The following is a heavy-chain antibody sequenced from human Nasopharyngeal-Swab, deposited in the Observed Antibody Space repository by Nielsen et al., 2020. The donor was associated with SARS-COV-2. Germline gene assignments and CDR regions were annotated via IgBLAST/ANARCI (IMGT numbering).Heavy chain of an antibody. Sequence: SETLSLTCTVSGGSISSYYWSWIRQPPGKGLEWIGYIYYSGGTNYNPSLKSRVTISVDTSKNQFSLKLSSVTAADTAVYYCARDHTLYGDYPPYYYGMDVWGQGTTVTVSS. D-gene: IGHD4-17*01. CDR2: IYYSGGT. J-gene: IGHJ6*02. V-gene: IGHV4-59*01. CDR1: GGSISSYY. CDR3: ARDHTLYGDYPPYYYGMDV.